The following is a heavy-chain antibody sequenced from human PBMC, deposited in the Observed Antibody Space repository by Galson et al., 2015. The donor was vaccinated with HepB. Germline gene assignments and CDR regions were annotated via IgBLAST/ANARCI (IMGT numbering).Heavy chain of an antibody. CDR3: AREEAMVPFFDY. CDR2: INSDGSST. V-gene: IGHV3-74*01. D-gene: IGHD5-18*01. Sequence: SLRLSCAASGFTFSSYWMHWVRQAPGKGLVWVSRINSDGSSTSYADSVKGRFTISRDNAKNTLYLQMNSLRAEDTAVYYCAREEAMVPFFDYWGQGTLVTVSS. J-gene: IGHJ4*02. CDR1: GFTFSSYW.